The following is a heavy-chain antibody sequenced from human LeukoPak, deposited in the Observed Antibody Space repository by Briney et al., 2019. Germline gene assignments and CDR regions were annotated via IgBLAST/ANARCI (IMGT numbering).Heavy chain of an antibody. D-gene: IGHD3-3*01. CDR3: ARVSISLFGVVTAHFDS. V-gene: IGHV4-34*01. Sequence: SETLSLTCGVSGGSFSGSYWGWIRQPPGKGLEWIGEINLSGSTNYNPSLTSRVTITLDTSTNHLPLNLRSVTTADTAVYYCARVSISLFGVVTAHFDSWGQGTLVAVSS. CDR1: GGSFSGSY. J-gene: IGHJ4*02. CDR2: INLSGST.